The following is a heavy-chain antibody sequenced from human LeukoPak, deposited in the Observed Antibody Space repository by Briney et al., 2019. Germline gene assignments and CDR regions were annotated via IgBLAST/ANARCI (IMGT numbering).Heavy chain of an antibody. J-gene: IGHJ4*02. CDR3: ARAVVFTMVRGVPPYFDY. Sequence: GGSLRLSCAASGFTFSSYSMNWVRQAPGKGLEWVSSISSSSYIYYADSVKGRFTISRDNAKNSLYLQMNSLRAEDTAVYYCARAVVFTMVRGVPPYFDYWGQGTLVTVSS. CDR1: GFTFSSYS. V-gene: IGHV3-21*01. CDR2: ISSSSYI. D-gene: IGHD3-10*01.